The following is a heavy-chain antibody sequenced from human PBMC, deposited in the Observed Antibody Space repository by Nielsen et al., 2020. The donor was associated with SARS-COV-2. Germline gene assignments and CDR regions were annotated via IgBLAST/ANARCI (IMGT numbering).Heavy chain of an antibody. CDR3: ARDAVAGDY. CDR1: GGSIGDSRYY. V-gene: IGHV4-39*07. J-gene: IGHJ4*02. Sequence: SETLSLTCTVSGGSIGDSRYYWGWIRQAPGKGLEWIGSISHRGSTYYNPSLESRVTISRDTSKNQFSLRLNSVTAADTAIYYCARDAVAGDYWGQGTLVTVSS. D-gene: IGHD6-13*01. CDR2: ISHRGST.